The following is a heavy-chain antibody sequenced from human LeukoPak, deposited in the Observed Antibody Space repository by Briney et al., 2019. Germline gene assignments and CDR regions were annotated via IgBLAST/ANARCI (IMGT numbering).Heavy chain of an antibody. Sequence: GKSLRLSCAASGFNFRNYAMHWVRQAPGKGLDWVALLSYDGHNKYYADSVKGRFTISRDNSKNTLFLQMNTVRAEDTAVYYCARDLTGEYYFDYWGQGTLVTVSS. CDR2: LSYDGHNK. D-gene: IGHD7-27*01. CDR3: ARDLTGEYYFDY. V-gene: IGHV3-30-3*01. J-gene: IGHJ4*02. CDR1: GFNFRNYA.